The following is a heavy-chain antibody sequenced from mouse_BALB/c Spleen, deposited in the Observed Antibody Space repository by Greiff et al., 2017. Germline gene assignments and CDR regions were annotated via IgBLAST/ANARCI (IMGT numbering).Heavy chain of an antibody. Sequence: EVQLKESGAGLVRPGGSLKLSCAASGFTFSSYTMPWVRQTPEKRLEWVATISSGGGYTNYPDSVKGRFTISRDNAKNTLYLQISSLKSEDTSMYYCTRGGAMDYWGQGTSVTVSS. CDR3: TRGGAMDY. V-gene: IGHV5-6-4*01. CDR2: ISSGGGYT. J-gene: IGHJ4*01. CDR1: GFTFSSYT.